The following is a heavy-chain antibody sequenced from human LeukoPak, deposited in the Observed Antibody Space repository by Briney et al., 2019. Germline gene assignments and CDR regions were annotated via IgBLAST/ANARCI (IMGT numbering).Heavy chain of an antibody. V-gene: IGHV3-43*02. CDR2: ISGDGGST. CDR3: AKAGIRLLEWSLAPNFDY. CDR1: GFTFDDYA. Sequence: GGSLRLSCAASGFTFDDYAMHWVRQAPGKGLEWVSLISGDGGSTYYADSVKGRFTISRDNSKNSLYLQMNSLRTEDTALYYCAKAGIRLLEWSLAPNFDYWGQGTLVTVSS. J-gene: IGHJ4*02. D-gene: IGHD3-3*01.